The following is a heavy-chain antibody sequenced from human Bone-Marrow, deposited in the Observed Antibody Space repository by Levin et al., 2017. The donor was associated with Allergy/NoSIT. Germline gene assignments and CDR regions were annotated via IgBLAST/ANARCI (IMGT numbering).Heavy chain of an antibody. D-gene: IGHD3-10*01. J-gene: IGHJ3*02. CDR1: GGSISSSSYY. Sequence: KTSETLSLTCTVSGGSISSSSYYWGWIRQPPGKGLEWIGSIYYGGSTYYNPSLKSRVTISVDTSKNQFSLKLSSVTAADTAVYYCARLAGMGSLLWFGESPGDAFDIWGQGTMVTVSS. V-gene: IGHV4-39*01. CDR2: IYYGGST. CDR3: ARLAGMGSLLWFGESPGDAFDI.